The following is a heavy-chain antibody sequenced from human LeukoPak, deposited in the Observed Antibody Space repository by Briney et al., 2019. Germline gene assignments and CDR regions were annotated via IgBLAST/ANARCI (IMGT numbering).Heavy chain of an antibody. V-gene: IGHV4-4*07. CDR2: IYTSGST. CDR3: ARGDDSSGYYPFDY. Sequence: SETLSLTCTVSGGSISSYYWSWIRQPAGKGLEWIGRIYTSGSTNYNPSLKSRVTMSVDTSKNQFSLKQSSVTAADTAVYYCARGDDSSGYYPFDYWGQGTLVTVSS. CDR1: GGSISSYY. D-gene: IGHD3-22*01. J-gene: IGHJ4*02.